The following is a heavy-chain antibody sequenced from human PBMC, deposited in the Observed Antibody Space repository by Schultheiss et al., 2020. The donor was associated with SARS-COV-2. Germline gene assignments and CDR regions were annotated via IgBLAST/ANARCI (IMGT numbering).Heavy chain of an antibody. V-gene: IGHV4-38-2*01. CDR3: ARGSEGFDP. CDR1: GYSISSGYY. CDR2: ITHSGST. J-gene: IGHJ5*02. Sequence: GSLRLSCAVSGYSISSGYYWGWIRQPPGKGLEWIGEITHSGSTNYNPSLKSRVTISVDTSKSQFSLKLNSVTAADTAVYYCARGSEGFDPWGQGTQVTVSS.